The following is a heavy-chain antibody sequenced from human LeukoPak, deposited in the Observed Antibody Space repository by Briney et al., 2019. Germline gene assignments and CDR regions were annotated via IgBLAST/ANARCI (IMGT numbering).Heavy chain of an antibody. V-gene: IGHV3-21*06. D-gene: IGHD5-12*01. J-gene: IGHJ4*02. CDR3: ARGPKSEWLQNYFDY. CDR1: SFTFSAYV. Sequence: GGSLRLSCAASSFTFSAYVMHWVRQAPGRGLEWVSSISSSSTYMSYADSVKGRFTVSRDNSENSLYLQMSGLRGEDTAVYYCARGPKSEWLQNYFDYWGQGALVAVSS. CDR2: ISSSSTYM.